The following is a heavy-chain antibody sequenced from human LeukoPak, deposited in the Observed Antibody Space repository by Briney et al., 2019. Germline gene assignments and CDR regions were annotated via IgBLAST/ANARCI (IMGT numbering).Heavy chain of an antibody. D-gene: IGHD6-6*01. Sequence: SVKVSCKTSGGTVTTYAISWVRQAPGQGLEWMGGLIPIFDTPGHAQRFQGRVTITADRSTGTVYLELSSLRSEDTAVYYCARSHSSSSGHEAFNIWGQGTLVTVSS. CDR1: GGTVTTYA. V-gene: IGHV1-69*06. CDR2: LIPIFDTP. CDR3: ARSHSSSSGHEAFNI. J-gene: IGHJ3*02.